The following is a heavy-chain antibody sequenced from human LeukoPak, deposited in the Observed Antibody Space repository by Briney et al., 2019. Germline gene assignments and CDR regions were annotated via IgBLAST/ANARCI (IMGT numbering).Heavy chain of an antibody. V-gene: IGHV3-33*01. Sequence: PGGSLRLSCAASGFTFSTYAMHWVRQVPGKGLEWVAVIWSDSTNKYYADSVRGRFTISRDNSKNTLYLQMSSLRAEDTAMYYCARDRLTTVTTFHFDYWGQGTLVTVSS. J-gene: IGHJ4*02. D-gene: IGHD4-17*01. CDR3: ARDRLTTVTTFHFDY. CDR1: GFTFSTYA. CDR2: IWSDSTNK.